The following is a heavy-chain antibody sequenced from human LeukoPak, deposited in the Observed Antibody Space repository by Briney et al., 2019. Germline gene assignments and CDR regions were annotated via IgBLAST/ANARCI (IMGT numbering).Heavy chain of an antibody. V-gene: IGHV1-69*05. CDR1: VPTFTSYA. CDR2: FIPVYGSA. Sequence: SVKVSCKASVPTFTSYAINWVRQAPGQGLEWMGGFIPVYGSATYAQDFQGRVTFTTDESTDTAFMELSNLKSDDTAVFYCAGFFYDSSGAAFDVWGQGTMVTVSS. CDR3: AGFFYDSSGAAFDV. J-gene: IGHJ3*01. D-gene: IGHD3-22*01.